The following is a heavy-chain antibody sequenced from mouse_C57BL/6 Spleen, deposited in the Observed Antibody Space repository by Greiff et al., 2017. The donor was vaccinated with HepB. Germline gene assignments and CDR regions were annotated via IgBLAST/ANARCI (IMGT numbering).Heavy chain of an antibody. CDR3: ARINTEAMDY. J-gene: IGHJ4*01. CDR2: IDPSDSYT. Sequence: QVQLQQPGAELVRPGTSVKLSCKASGFTFTSYWMHWVKQRPGQGLEWIGVIDPSDSYTNYNQKFKGKATLTVDTSSSTAYMQLSSLTSEDSAVYYCARINTEAMDYWGQGTSVTVSS. CDR1: GFTFTSYW. V-gene: IGHV1-59*01.